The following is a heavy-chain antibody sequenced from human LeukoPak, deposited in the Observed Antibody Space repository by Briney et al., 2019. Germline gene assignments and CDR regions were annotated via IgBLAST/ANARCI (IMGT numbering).Heavy chain of an antibody. V-gene: IGHV4-61*01. CDR3: ARDPGLNILTGYYTWFDP. Sequence: KSSETLSLTCTVSGYSISSGYYWGWIRQPPGKGLEWIGYIYYSGSTNYNPSLKSRVTISVDTSKNQFSLKLSSVTAADTAVYYCARDPGLNILTGYYTWFDPWGQGTLVTVSS. J-gene: IGHJ5*02. D-gene: IGHD3-9*01. CDR1: GYSISSGYY. CDR2: IYYSGST.